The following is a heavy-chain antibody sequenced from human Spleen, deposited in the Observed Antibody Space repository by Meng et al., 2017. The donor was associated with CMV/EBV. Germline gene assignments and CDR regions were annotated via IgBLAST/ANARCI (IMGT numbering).Heavy chain of an antibody. D-gene: IGHD7-27*01. V-gene: IGHV4-34*01. CDR2: INHSGST. J-gene: IGHJ6*02. CDR3: ARDDWGYYDYGMDV. CDR1: GESFSGYY. Sequence: SETLSLTCDVYGESFSGYYWSWIRQPPGKGLEWIGEINHSGSTNYNPSLKSRVTISVDTSKNQFSLKLSSVTAADTAVYYCARDDWGYYDYGMDVWGQGTTVTVSS.